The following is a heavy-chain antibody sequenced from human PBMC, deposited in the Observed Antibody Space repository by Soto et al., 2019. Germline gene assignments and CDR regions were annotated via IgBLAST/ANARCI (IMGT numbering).Heavy chain of an antibody. CDR3: ARWLRPYYFDY. D-gene: IGHD5-12*01. CDR1: GGSISSYY. Sequence: QVQLQESGPGLVKPSETLSLTCTVSGGSISSYYWSWIRQPPGKGLEWIGCIYYSGSTNCNPSLKSRVTISVDTSKNQFSLKLSSVTAADTAVYYCARWLRPYYFDYWGQGTLVTVSS. V-gene: IGHV4-59*01. CDR2: IYYSGST. J-gene: IGHJ4*02.